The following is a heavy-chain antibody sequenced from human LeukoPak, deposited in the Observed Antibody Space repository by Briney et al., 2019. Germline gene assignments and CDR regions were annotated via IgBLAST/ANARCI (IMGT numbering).Heavy chain of an antibody. CDR2: IWFDGSKK. Sequence: PGGSLRLSCAASGFTFSSHGMHWVRQAPGKGLEWVALIWFDGSKKVYADSVKGRVTIFRENSKNTLYLQMNNLRAEDTAVYYCAKDQTGDGYNSIWGQGTLVAVSS. CDR3: AKDQTGDGYNSI. CDR1: GFTFSSHG. V-gene: IGHV3-33*06. D-gene: IGHD5-24*01. J-gene: IGHJ4*02.